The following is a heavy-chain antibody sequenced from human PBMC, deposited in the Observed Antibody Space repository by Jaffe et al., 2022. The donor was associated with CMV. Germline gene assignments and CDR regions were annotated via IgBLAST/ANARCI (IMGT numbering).Heavy chain of an antibody. CDR3: TRDIQSYSSSSTGNYYYYYMDV. CDR2: IRSKAYGGTT. V-gene: IGHV3-49*04. CDR1: GFTFGDYA. D-gene: IGHD6-13*01. J-gene: IGHJ6*03. Sequence: EVQLVESGGGLVQPGRSLRLSCTASGFTFGDYAMSWVRQAPGKGLEWVGFIRSKAYGGTTEYAASVKGRFTISRDDSKSIAYLQMNSLKTEDTAVYYCTRDIQSYSSSSTGNYYYYYMDVWGKGTTVTVSS.